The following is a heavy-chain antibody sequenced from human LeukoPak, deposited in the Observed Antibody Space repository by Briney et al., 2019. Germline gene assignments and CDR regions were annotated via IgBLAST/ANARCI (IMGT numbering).Heavy chain of an antibody. J-gene: IGHJ4*02. V-gene: IGHV1-8*03. CDR3: ARGSSQYSYGYYFDY. Sequence: ASVKVSCKASGYTFTSYDINWVRQATGQGLEWMGWMNPNSGNTGYAQKFQGRVTITSNTSINTAYMKLSSLRSEDTAVYYCARGSSQYSYGYYFDYWGRGTLVTVSS. CDR2: MNPNSGNT. D-gene: IGHD5-18*01. CDR1: GYTFTSYD.